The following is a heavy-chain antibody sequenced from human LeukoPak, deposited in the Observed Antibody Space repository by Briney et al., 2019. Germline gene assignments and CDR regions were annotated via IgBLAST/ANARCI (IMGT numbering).Heavy chain of an antibody. D-gene: IGHD6-19*01. CDR1: RFTVSYNS. CDR2: IYSGGST. J-gene: IGHJ2*01. CDR3: ASQITVAGTGSFDL. V-gene: IGHV3-66*01. Sequence: GGSLRLSCAASRFTVSYNSMSWVRQAPGKGLEWVSVIYSGGSTYYADSVKGRSTISRDNSKNTLYLLMNSLRAEDTAVYYCASQITVAGTGSFDLWGRGTLVTVSS.